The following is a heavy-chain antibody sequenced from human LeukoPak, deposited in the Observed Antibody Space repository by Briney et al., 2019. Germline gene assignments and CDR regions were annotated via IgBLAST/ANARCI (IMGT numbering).Heavy chain of an antibody. CDR1: GYTFTDYY. CDR3: ARDEAAAGFDY. D-gene: IGHD6-13*01. V-gene: IGHV1-2*02. J-gene: IGHJ4*02. Sequence: ASVKVSCKASGYTFTDYYIHWVRQAPGQGLEWMGWISPNSGGSNFAQKFQGRVTMTRNTSISTAYMELRSLRSDDTAVYYCARDEAAAGFDYWGQGTLVTVSS. CDR2: ISPNSGGS.